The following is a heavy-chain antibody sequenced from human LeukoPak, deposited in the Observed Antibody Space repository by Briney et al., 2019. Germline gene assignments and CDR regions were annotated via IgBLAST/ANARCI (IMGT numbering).Heavy chain of an antibody. CDR3: ATDRLQYPYYFDY. Sequence: ASVKVSCKVSGYTLTQLSMHWVRQAPGKGLEGMGGFDPEDGETIYAQKFQGRVTMTEDTSTDTAYMELSSLRSEDTAVYYCATDRLQYPYYFDYWGQGTLVTVSS. V-gene: IGHV1-24*01. CDR2: FDPEDGET. D-gene: IGHD4-11*01. J-gene: IGHJ4*02. CDR1: GYTLTQLS.